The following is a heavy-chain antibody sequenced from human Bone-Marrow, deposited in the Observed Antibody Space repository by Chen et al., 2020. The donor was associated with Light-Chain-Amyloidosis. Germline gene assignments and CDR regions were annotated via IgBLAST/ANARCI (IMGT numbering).Heavy chain of an antibody. D-gene: IGHD5-12*01. CDR1: GYTFPNYW. Sequence: EVQLEQSGPEVKKPGESLKISCKGSGYTFPNYWIGWVRQMPGKGLEWMGVIYPDDSDARCSPSFEGQVTISADKSITTAYLQWRSLKASDTAMYYCARRSDGYTFDYWGQGTLVTVSS. V-gene: IGHV5-51*01. J-gene: IGHJ4*02. CDR2: IYPDDSDA. CDR3: ARRSDGYTFDY.